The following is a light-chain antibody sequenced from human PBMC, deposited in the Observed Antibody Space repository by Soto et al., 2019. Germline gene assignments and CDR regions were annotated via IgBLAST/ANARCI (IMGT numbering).Light chain of an antibody. Sequence: EIVLTQSPGTLSLSPGERATPSCRASQSVSSKLPWYQQKPGQAPRLLIYDASNRATGIPARFSGSGSGTDFTLTISSLEPEDFAVYYCQQRSNWPPITFGQGTRLEIK. V-gene: IGKV3-11*01. J-gene: IGKJ5*01. CDR1: QSVSSK. CDR2: DAS. CDR3: QQRSNWPPIT.